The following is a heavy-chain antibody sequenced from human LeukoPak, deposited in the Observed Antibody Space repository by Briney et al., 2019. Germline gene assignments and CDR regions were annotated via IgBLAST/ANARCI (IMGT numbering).Heavy chain of an antibody. D-gene: IGHD3-3*01. CDR3: ARGPYDFWSGPYYYMDV. CDR2: ISAYNGNT. CDR1: GYTFTSYG. Sequence: GASVKVSCKASGYTFTSYGISWVRQAPGQGLEWMGWISAYNGNTNYAQKLQGRVTMTTDTSTSTAYMELRSLRSDDTAVYYCARGPYDFWSGPYYYMDVWGKGTTVTVSS. V-gene: IGHV1-18*01. J-gene: IGHJ6*03.